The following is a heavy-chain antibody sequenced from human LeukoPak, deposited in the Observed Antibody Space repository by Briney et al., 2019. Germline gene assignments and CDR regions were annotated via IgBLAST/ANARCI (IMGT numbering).Heavy chain of an antibody. CDR2: INSDGSTT. V-gene: IGHV3-74*01. CDR3: ARSALDY. D-gene: IGHD3-3*02. Sequence: PGGSLRLSCAASGFTFSSYWMHWVRQAPGKGLVWVSLINSDGSTTSYADSVKGRFTISRDNAKNTLYLQMNSQRVEDTAVYYCARSALDYWGQGTLVTVSS. J-gene: IGHJ4*02. CDR1: GFTFSSYW.